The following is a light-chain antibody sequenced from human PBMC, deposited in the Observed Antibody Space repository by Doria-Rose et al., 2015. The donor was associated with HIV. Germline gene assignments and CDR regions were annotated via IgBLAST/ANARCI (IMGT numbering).Light chain of an antibody. Sequence: STSVGDRVTITCRARQSVSPYLNWYQQKPGKPPKLLIYAASGLQSGVPSRFSGGESGTHFTLTISSLQPEDFATYYCQQSYSSPRTCGQGTRLEIK. CDR1: QSVSPY. CDR3: QQSYSSPRT. V-gene: IGKV1-39*01. J-gene: IGKJ2*01. CDR2: AAS.